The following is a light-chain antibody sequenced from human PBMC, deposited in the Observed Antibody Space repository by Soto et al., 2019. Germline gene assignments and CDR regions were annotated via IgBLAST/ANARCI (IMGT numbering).Light chain of an antibody. CDR2: GAT. J-gene: IGKJ5*01. V-gene: IGKV3-20*01. CDR3: XXXXTXPAIT. CDR1: ESVGDY. Sequence: PGERATLSCWASESVGDYLAWYQQKPGQAPRLLIYGATKRTSGTPDRFSGTGSETAFTLAISRLEPGDFAVYYCXXXXTXPAITFGQGTRLEIK.